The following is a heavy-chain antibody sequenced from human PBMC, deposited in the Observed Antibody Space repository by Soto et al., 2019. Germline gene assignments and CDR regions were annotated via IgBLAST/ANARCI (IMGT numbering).Heavy chain of an antibody. Sequence: GGSLRLSCAASGFTFSSYWMSWVRQAPGRGLEWVANIKHDGSEKWYVDSVRGRFTISRDNAKNSLYLQMNSLRDEDTAVYYCARDRRFGEFPQYFDYWGQGTLVTVSS. CDR3: ARDRRFGEFPQYFDY. CDR2: IKHDGSEK. CDR1: GFTFSSYW. V-gene: IGHV3-7*01. J-gene: IGHJ4*02. D-gene: IGHD3-10*01.